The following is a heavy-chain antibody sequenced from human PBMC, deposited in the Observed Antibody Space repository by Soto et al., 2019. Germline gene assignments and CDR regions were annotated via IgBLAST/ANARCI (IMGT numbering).Heavy chain of an antibody. CDR2: ISGSGGST. CDR1: GFTFSSYA. J-gene: IGHJ4*02. V-gene: IGHV3-23*01. CDR3: AKAERCSGGSCYTGIIDY. Sequence: GGSLRLSCAASGFTFSSYAMSWVRQAPGKGLEWVSAISGSGGSTYYADSVKGRFTISRDNSKNTLYLQMNSLRAEDTAVYYCAKAERCSGGSCYTGIIDYWGQGTLVTVSS. D-gene: IGHD2-15*01.